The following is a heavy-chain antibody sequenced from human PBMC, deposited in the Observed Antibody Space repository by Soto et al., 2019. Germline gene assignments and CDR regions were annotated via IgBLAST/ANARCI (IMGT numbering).Heavy chain of an antibody. CDR2: IYHSGST. D-gene: IGHD3-22*01. J-gene: IGHJ6*02. V-gene: IGHV4-4*02. CDR1: GGSISSSNW. CDR3: ARDRSVGYYDSSGYDKGPHYYYYYGMDV. Sequence: SETLSLTCAVSGGSISSSNWWSWVRQPPGKGLEWIGEIYHSGSTNYNPSLKSRVTISVDKSKNQFSLKLSSVTAADTAVYYCARDRSVGYYDSSGYDKGPHYYYYYGMDVWGQGTTVTVSS.